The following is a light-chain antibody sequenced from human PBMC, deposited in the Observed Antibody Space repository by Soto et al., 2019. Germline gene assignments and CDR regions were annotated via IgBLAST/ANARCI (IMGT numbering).Light chain of an antibody. V-gene: IGKV1-5*03. CDR1: QSISDW. CDR3: QQYYSYSWT. J-gene: IGKJ1*01. Sequence: DLQMTQSPSTLSASVGDRVTITCRASQSISDWLAWYQQKPGRAPKLLIYKASSLQSGVPSRFSGSGSGTEFTLTISSLQPDDFATYYCQQYYSYSWTFGQGTKVEIK. CDR2: KAS.